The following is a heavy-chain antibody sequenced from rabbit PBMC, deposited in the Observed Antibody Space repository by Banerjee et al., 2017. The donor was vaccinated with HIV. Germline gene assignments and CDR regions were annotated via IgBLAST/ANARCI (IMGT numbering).Heavy chain of an antibody. J-gene: IGHJ4*01. CDR1: GFTFSSCW. CDR3: ARVDSSGWEGYYFNL. Sequence: EESGGGLVQPEGSLTLTCKASGFTFSSCWICWVRQAPGKGLEWIACIYAGSSGSTYYASWAKGRFTISKTSSTTVTLQMTSLTAADTATYFCARVDSSGWEGYYFNLWGQGTLVTVS. D-gene: IGHD4-1*01. V-gene: IGHV1S45*01. CDR2: IYAGSSGST.